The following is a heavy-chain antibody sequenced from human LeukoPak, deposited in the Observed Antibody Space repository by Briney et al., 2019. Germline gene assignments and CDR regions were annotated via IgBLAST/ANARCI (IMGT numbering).Heavy chain of an antibody. CDR2: IYTSGST. CDR1: GGSISSYY. CDR3: ARYAPAAIVGATDDAFDI. D-gene: IGHD1-26*01. J-gene: IGHJ3*02. V-gene: IGHV4-4*07. Sequence: SETPSLTCTVSGGSISSYYWSWIRQPAGKGLEWIGRIYTSGSTNYNPSLKSRVTMSVDTSKNQFSLKLSSVTAADTAVYYCARYAPAAIVGATDDAFDIWGQGTMVTVSS.